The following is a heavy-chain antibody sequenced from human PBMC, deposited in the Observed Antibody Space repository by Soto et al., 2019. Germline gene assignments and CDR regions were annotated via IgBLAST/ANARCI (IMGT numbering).Heavy chain of an antibody. J-gene: IGHJ5*02. Sequence: SVKVSCKATGGTFDSYVISWLRQAPGQGLEWMGGIMPIFGTPNYAQKFRGRVTISADESTSTAYLELGSLSSGDTAVYYCVWVHSSGFFYCVDAWGQGTLVTVSS. CDR3: VWVHSSGFFYCVDA. V-gene: IGHV1-69*13. CDR2: IMPIFGTP. CDR1: GGTFDSYV. D-gene: IGHD3-10*01.